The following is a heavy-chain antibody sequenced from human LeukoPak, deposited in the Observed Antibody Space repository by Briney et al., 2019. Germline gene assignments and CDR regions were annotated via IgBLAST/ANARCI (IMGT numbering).Heavy chain of an antibody. V-gene: IGHV3-30-3*01. Sequence: GRSLRLSCAASGFTFSNYAMHWVRQAPGKGLEWMAIISYDGSNKDCADSVKGRFTTSRDNAKNTLYLQMNSLRAEDTAVYYCARGVPAAGTFGYWGQGTLVTVSS. CDR2: ISYDGSNK. D-gene: IGHD6-13*01. J-gene: IGHJ4*02. CDR1: GFTFSNYA. CDR3: ARGVPAAGTFGY.